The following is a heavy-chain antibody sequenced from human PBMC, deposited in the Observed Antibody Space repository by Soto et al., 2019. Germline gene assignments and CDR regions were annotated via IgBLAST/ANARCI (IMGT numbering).Heavy chain of an antibody. CDR3: AKGGSSWTEWFDP. CDR2: INPSSGGT. CDR1: GYPLTAKY. J-gene: IGHJ5*02. D-gene: IGHD6-13*01. Sequence: QVQRVQSGAEVKKPGASVKVSCKASGYPLTAKYLHWVRQAPGQGLEWMGWINPSSGGTKEAQKFRGRVTMTRDTSISAAYMELSRLTSDDTAVYYCAKGGSSWTEWFDPWGQGTLVTVSS. V-gene: IGHV1-2*02.